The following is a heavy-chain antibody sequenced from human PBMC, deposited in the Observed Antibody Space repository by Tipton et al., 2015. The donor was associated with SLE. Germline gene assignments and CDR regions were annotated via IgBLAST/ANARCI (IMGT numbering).Heavy chain of an antibody. Sequence: GLVKPSETLSLTCTVSGGSISNHHWSWIRQSPGKALEWIGYIYFDGNSNGRGNYNPSLKSRVTMSVDPSKMQFSLNLNSVTAADTALYFCARGVAERLGLDFWGQGSLVTVSS. CDR1: GGSISNHH. D-gene: IGHD6-19*01. V-gene: IGHV4-59*11. CDR3: ARGVAERLGLDF. CDR2: IYFDGNSNGRG. J-gene: IGHJ4*02.